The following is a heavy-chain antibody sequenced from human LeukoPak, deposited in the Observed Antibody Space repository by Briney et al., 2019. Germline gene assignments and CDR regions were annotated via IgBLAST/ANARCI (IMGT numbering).Heavy chain of an antibody. CDR1: GFTFTTYS. V-gene: IGHV3-23*01. Sequence: QPGGSLRLSCAASGFTFTTYSMGWVRQARGEGRGWGSTINRGGTTTNYADCVEGRFTISRDNSKNTVSLHMDSLRAADTAVYYCAKDRAGTPWADWGQGTLVTVSS. CDR3: AKDRAGTPWAD. J-gene: IGHJ4*02. CDR2: INRGGTTT. D-gene: IGHD1-1*01.